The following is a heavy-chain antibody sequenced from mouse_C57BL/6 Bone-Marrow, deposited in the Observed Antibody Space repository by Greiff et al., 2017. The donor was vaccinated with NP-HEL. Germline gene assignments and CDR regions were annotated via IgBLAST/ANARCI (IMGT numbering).Heavy chain of an antibody. J-gene: IGHJ3*01. CDR1: GFDIKNTY. CDR2: IDPANGNT. V-gene: IGHV14-3*01. Sequence: VQLQQSVAELVRPGASVKFSCTASGFDIKNTYMHWVKQRPEQGLEWIGRIDPANGNTNYAPKFQGKATITADRTSYTAYMHLSSLTSEDTVSYYCARPFAYWGQGTLVTVSA. CDR3: ARPFAY.